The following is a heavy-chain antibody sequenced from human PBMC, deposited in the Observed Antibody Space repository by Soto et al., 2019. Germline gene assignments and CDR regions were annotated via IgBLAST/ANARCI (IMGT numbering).Heavy chain of an antibody. V-gene: IGHV3-21*01. CDR1: GFTCIGFS. D-gene: IGHD2-21*01. Sequence: GGPLRLPNAASGFTCIGFSRNRIRKATGKGLEWVSSLSSSCTYIYYAASVKGRFSISRDNAQNSLYLQMNSLRAEDTAVYYCARASADVVFVAGMDVWGQGTTVTVSS. J-gene: IGHJ6*02. CDR3: ARASADVVFVAGMDV. CDR2: LSSSCTYI.